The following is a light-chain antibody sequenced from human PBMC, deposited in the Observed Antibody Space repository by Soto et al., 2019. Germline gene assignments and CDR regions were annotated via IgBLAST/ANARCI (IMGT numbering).Light chain of an antibody. CDR3: QHYSSVWA. CDR2: DAS. J-gene: IGKJ1*01. V-gene: IGKV1-5*01. CDR1: QSISSR. Sequence: IQMAQSPSSLSASVGDRVTITCRASQSISSRLAWYQQKLGKAPKVLIYDASSLESGVPSRFSGSGSGTEFTLTISSLQPDDFATYYCQHYSSVWAFGQGTKVDIK.